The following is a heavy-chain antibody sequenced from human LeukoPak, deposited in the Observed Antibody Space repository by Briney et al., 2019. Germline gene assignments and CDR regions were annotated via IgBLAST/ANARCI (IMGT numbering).Heavy chain of an antibody. J-gene: IGHJ4*02. Sequence: GGSLRLSCAASGFTFSNYGMHWGPQAPGKGLEWVAFIRYDGSNKYYADSVKGRFTISRDNSKNTLYLQMNSLRAEDTAVYFCAKDLSPMVGAKTFDYWGQGTLVTVSS. V-gene: IGHV3-30*02. CDR1: GFTFSNYG. CDR2: IRYDGSNK. CDR3: AKDLSPMVGAKTFDY. D-gene: IGHD1-26*01.